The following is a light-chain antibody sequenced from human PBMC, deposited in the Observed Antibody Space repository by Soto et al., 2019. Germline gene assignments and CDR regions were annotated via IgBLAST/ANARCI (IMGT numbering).Light chain of an antibody. Sequence: QLVLTQSPSASASLGASVKLTCTLSSGHSSYAIAWHQQQPEKGPRYLMKLNSDGSHTKGDGIPDRFSGSSSGAERCLTISSRQSEDEADYYCQTWGTGIQVFGGGTKVTVL. V-gene: IGLV4-69*01. CDR2: LNSDGSH. CDR1: SGHSSYA. CDR3: QTWGTGIQV. J-gene: IGLJ3*02.